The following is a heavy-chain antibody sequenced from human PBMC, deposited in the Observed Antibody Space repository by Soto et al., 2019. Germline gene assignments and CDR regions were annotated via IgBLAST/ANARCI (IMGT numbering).Heavy chain of an antibody. CDR2: IIPIFGTA. D-gene: IGHD6-13*01. CDR1: GCTISSYA. Sequence: FAVKVSCKACGCTISSYAISSVRLSPGEGLEWMGGIIPIFGTANYAQRFQGRVTITADESTSTAYMELSSLRSEDTDVYYCARTTNRSSWYFINQRGWFDPWAKGTLVTASS. V-gene: IGHV1-69*13. J-gene: IGHJ5*02. CDR3: ARTTNRSSWYFINQRGWFDP.